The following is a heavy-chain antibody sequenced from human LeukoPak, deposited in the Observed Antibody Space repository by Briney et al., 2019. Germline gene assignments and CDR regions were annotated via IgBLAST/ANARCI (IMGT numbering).Heavy chain of an antibody. Sequence: ASETLSLTCAVYGGSFSGYSWSWIRQPPGKGLEWIGEINHSGSTNYNPSLKSRVTISVDTSKNQFSLKLSSVTAADTAVYYCASTYYDILTGYPRPYYFDYWGQGTLVTVSS. D-gene: IGHD3-9*01. J-gene: IGHJ4*02. V-gene: IGHV4-34*01. CDR3: ASTYYDILTGYPRPYYFDY. CDR2: INHSGST. CDR1: GGSFSGYS.